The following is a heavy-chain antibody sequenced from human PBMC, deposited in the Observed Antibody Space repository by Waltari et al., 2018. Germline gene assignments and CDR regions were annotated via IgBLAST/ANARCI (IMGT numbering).Heavy chain of an antibody. V-gene: IGHV1-69*10. Sequence: QVQLVQSGAEVKKPGSSVKVSCKASGGTFSSYAISWVRQAPGQGLEWMGGISPILGIANYAQKFQGRVTITADKSTSTAYMELSSLRSEDTAVYYCARDATYYYGSGSFPWGQGTLVTVSS. CDR1: GGTFSSYA. J-gene: IGHJ5*02. CDR3: ARDATYYYGSGSFP. CDR2: ISPILGIA. D-gene: IGHD3-10*01.